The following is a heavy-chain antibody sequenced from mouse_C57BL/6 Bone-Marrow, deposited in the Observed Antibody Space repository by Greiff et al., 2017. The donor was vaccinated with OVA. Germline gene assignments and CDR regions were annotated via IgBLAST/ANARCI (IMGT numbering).Heavy chain of an antibody. V-gene: IGHV1-18*01. Sequence: EVQLQQSGPELVKPGASVKIPCKASGYTFTDYNMDWVKQSHGKSLEWIGEINPNNGGTIYNQKFKGKATLTVDKSSSTAYMQLRSLTSEDTAVYYCAKNRGYDYERYWYFDVWGTGTTVTVSS. CDR2: INPNNGGT. D-gene: IGHD2-4*01. CDR1: GYTFTDYN. J-gene: IGHJ1*03. CDR3: AKNRGYDYERYWYFDV.